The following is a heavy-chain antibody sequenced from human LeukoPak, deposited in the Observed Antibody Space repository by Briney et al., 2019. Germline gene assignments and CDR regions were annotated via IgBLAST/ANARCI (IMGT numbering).Heavy chain of an antibody. CDR1: GFTFGDYA. V-gene: IGHV3-49*05. J-gene: IGHJ4*02. Sequence: KSGGSLSLSCTASGFTFGDYAMSWFRQAPGKGLEWVGFIRSKAYGGTTEYAASVKGRFTISRDDSKSIAYLQMNSLKTEDTAVYYCTRGGWFGELGDFDYWGQGTLVTVSS. D-gene: IGHD3-10*01. CDR2: IRSKAYGGTT. CDR3: TRGGWFGELGDFDY.